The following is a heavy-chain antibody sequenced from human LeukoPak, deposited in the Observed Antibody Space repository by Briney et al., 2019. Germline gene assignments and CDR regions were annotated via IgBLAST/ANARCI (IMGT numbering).Heavy chain of an antibody. V-gene: IGHV4-38-2*01. Sequence: GSLRLSCAASGFTFSSYEMNWVRQPPGKGLEWIGSIYYSGSTYYNPSLKSRVTISVDTSKNHFSLKLSSVTAADTAVYYCARGNWNDVVGYYFDYWGQGTLVTVSS. CDR2: IYYSGST. CDR3: ARGNWNDVVGYYFDY. J-gene: IGHJ4*02. CDR1: GFTFSSYE. D-gene: IGHD1-1*01.